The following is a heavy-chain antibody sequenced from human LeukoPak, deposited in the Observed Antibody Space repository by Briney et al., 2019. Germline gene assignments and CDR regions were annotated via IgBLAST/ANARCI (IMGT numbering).Heavy chain of an antibody. CDR1: GFTFSSYA. D-gene: IGHD6-19*01. CDR3: ARAGSGWYSFGY. J-gene: IGHJ4*02. V-gene: IGHV3-30-3*01. CDR2: ISYDGSNK. Sequence: GRSLRLSCAASGFTFSSYAMHWVRQAPGKGLEWVAVISYDGSNKYYADSVKGRFTISRDNSKNTLYLQMNSLRAEHTAVYYCARAGSGWYSFGYWGQGTLVTVSS.